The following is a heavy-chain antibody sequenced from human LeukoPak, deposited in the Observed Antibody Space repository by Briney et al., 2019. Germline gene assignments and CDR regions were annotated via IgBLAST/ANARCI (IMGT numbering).Heavy chain of an antibody. V-gene: IGHV3-33*01. J-gene: IGHJ3*02. Sequence: GGSLCLSGAASGFTFSSIGRLWHRQAPGKGREGGAVIWYDGSNKYYADSVKGRFTISRDNSKNTLYLQMNSLRAEDTAVYYCTRKWGLTHAFDIWGQGTMVTVSS. CDR2: IWYDGSNK. CDR3: TRKWGLTHAFDI. D-gene: IGHD2-21*01. CDR1: GFTFSSIG.